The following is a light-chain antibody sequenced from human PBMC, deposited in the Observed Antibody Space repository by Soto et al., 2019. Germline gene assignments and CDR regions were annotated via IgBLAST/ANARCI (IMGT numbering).Light chain of an antibody. CDR2: GAS. V-gene: IGKV3-15*01. CDR1: QSVSSN. Sequence: EIVITQSPATMSVSPGERATLSARVSQSVSSNFAWYQQKPGQAPRLLIYGASTRATGIPARFSGSGSGTEFTLTISSLQYEDFAVYYCQQYNNWTPWTFGQGTKVEIK. CDR3: QQYNNWTPWT. J-gene: IGKJ1*01.